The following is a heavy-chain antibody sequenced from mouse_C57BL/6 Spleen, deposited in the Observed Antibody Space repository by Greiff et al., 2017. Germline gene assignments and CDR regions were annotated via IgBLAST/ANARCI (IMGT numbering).Heavy chain of an antibody. V-gene: IGHV1-80*01. CDR2: IYPGDGDT. D-gene: IGHD2-3*01. Sequence: QVQLQQSGAELVKPGASVKISCKASGYAFSSYWMNWVKQRPGKGLEWIGQIYPGDGDTNYNGKFKGKATLTADKSSSTAYMQLSSLTSEDSAVYVCAREGDGYYPAWFAYWGQGTLVTVSA. J-gene: IGHJ3*01. CDR3: AREGDGYYPAWFAY. CDR1: GYAFSSYW.